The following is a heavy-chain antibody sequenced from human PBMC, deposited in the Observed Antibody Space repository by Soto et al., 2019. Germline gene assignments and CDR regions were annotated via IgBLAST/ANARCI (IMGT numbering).Heavy chain of an antibody. CDR2: IYPGDSDT. CDR1: GYSFTSYW. J-gene: IGHJ6*02. CDR3: AGGLYSSSSVPPNYYYGMDV. D-gene: IGHD6-6*01. V-gene: IGHV5-51*01. Sequence: GESLKISCKGSGYSFTSYWIGWVRQMPGKGLEWMGIIYPGDSDTRYSPSFQGQVTISADKSISTAYLQWSSLKASDTAMYYCAGGLYSSSSVPPNYYYGMDVWGQGTTVTVSS.